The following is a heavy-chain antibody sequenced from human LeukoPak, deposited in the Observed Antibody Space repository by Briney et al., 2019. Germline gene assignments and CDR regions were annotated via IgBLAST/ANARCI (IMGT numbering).Heavy chain of an antibody. CDR2: IYPGDSDT. CDR3: ASSIAAAQGNGNAFDY. V-gene: IGHV5-51*01. D-gene: IGHD6-13*01. Sequence: GESLKISRKGSGYSFTSYWIGWVRQMPGKGLEWMGIIYPGDSDTRYSPSFQGQVTISADKSISTAYLQWSSLKASDTAMYYCASSIAAAQGNGNAFDYWGQGTLVTVSS. J-gene: IGHJ4*02. CDR1: GYSFTSYW.